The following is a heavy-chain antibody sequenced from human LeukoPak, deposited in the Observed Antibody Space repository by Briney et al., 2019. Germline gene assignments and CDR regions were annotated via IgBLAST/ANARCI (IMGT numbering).Heavy chain of an antibody. J-gene: IGHJ4*02. CDR1: DGSINRGHW. Sequence: PSETLSLTCAVSDGSINRGHWWSGVRQPPGKGLEWIAEIHQSGTTNYNPSLKSRVTISTDKSKNQFSLRLDSVTAADTAVYYCVRHGDYSLLYWGQGTLVVVSS. D-gene: IGHD4-17*01. CDR3: VRHGDYSLLY. CDR2: IHQSGTT. V-gene: IGHV4-4*02.